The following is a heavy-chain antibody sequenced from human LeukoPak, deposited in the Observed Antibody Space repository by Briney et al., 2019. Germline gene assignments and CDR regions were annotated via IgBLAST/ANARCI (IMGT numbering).Heavy chain of an antibody. CDR1: GDSISSSVYY. Sequence: SETLSLTCTVSGDSISSSVYYWSWIRQHPGKGLEWIGYIYYSGSTYYNPSLTSRVTISVDTSKNLFFLKRPSVTAADTAIYYCSRDGPYCSGGSCFDYWGQGTLVTVSS. CDR2: IYYSGST. CDR3: SRDGPYCSGGSCFDY. D-gene: IGHD2-15*01. J-gene: IGHJ4*02. V-gene: IGHV4-31*03.